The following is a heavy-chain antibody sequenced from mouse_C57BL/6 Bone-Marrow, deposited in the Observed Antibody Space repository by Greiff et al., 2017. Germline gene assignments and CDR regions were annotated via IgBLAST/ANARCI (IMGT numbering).Heavy chain of an antibody. CDR2: IDPSTGGT. V-gene: IGHV1-42*01. CDR3: ANLYY. Sequence: EVQLQQSGPELVKPGASVKISCKASGYSFTGYYMTWVKQSPEKSLEWIGEIDPSTGGTTYNQKFKAKATLTVDKSTSQAYMQLKSLTSEDSAVYYCANLYYWGQGTTLTVSS. J-gene: IGHJ2*01. CDR1: GYSFTGYY.